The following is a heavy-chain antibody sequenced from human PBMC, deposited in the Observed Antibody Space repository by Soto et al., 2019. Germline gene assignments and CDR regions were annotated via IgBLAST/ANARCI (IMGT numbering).Heavy chain of an antibody. CDR3: ARDPTSPEYRHSGRFRDNTFDS. CDR2: MSYDGSNE. CDR1: GFTFSSYA. Sequence: QVQLVESGGGVVQPGKSLRLSCAASGFTFSSYALHWVRQAPGKGLEWVAVMSYDGSNEYADSVKGRFTISRDNFKNTLYLQMSSLRTDDTAVYYCARDPTSPEYRHSGRFRDNTFDSWGQGTLVTVSS. J-gene: IGHJ5*01. V-gene: IGHV3-30-3*01. D-gene: IGHD1-26*01.